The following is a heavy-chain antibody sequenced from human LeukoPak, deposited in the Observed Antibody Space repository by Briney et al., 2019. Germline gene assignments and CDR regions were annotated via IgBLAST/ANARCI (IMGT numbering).Heavy chain of an antibody. D-gene: IGHD1-20*01. V-gene: IGHV1-8*01. Sequence: GASVKVSCKTSGYTFTGYDINLDRQPAGQGFEWMGCMHPNSGDTGYAHNLQGRITITRYSSTATVFMELSSLRSEDTAMYYCARGRLNGNVDFWGQGTLVTVYS. CDR1: GYTFTGYD. CDR3: ARGRLNGNVDF. CDR2: MHPNSGDT. J-gene: IGHJ4*02.